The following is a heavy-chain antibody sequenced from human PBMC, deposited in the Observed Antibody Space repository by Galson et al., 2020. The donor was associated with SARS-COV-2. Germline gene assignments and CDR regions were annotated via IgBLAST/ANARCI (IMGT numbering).Heavy chain of an antibody. V-gene: IGHV4-30-4*01. Sequence: ETSETLSLTCTVSGGSISSGDYYWSWIRQPPGKGLEWIGYIYYSGSTYYNPSLKSRVTISVDTSKNQFSLTLSSVTTADTAVYYCARDPGDMVATGYDAMDVWGQGTTGTVSS. CDR2: IYYSGST. J-gene: IGHJ6*02. CDR3: ARDPGDMVATGYDAMDV. D-gene: IGHD5-12*01. CDR1: GGSISSGDYY.